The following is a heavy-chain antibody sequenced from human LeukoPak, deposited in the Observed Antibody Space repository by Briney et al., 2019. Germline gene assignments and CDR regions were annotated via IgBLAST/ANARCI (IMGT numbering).Heavy chain of an antibody. CDR1: GASITSSY. J-gene: IGHJ4*02. V-gene: IGHV4-59*01. CDR2: ASYSGTT. Sequence: SETLSLTCTVSGASITSSYWSWVRQPPGKGVEWIRYASYSGTTNYSPSLNSRVTISVDASKNQFSLKLNSVTAADTAVYYCARDRGMSGYEHFDYWGQGTIVTVSS. CDR3: ARDRGMSGYEHFDY. D-gene: IGHD5-12*01.